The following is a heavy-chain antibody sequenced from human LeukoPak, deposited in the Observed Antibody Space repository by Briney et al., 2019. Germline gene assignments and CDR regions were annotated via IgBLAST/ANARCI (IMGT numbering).Heavy chain of an antibody. CDR3: AKDIATRPPEYYFDY. V-gene: IGHV3-23*01. CDR2: VSGNGGST. D-gene: IGHD6-6*01. Sequence: GGSLRLSCAASGFTFSSYAMSWVRRAPGKGLEWVSTVSGNGGSTDYADSVKGRFTISRDNSKNTLYLQMDSLRAEDTAVYYCAKDIATRPPEYYFDYWGQGTLVTVSS. CDR1: GFTFSSYA. J-gene: IGHJ4*02.